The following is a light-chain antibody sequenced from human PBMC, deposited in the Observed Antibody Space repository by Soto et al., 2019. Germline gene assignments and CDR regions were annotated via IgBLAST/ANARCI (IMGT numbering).Light chain of an antibody. CDR3: HQYYSTPPA. V-gene: IGKV4-1*01. CDR2: WAS. Sequence: DIVMTQSPDSLAVSLGERATINCKSSQSILYSSNNKNYLAWYQQRPGQPPKLLIHWASTRESGVPDRFSGSGSGTDFTLTISSLQAEDVAIYYCHQYYSTPPAFGQGTKVEIK. CDR1: QSILYSSNNKNY. J-gene: IGKJ1*01.